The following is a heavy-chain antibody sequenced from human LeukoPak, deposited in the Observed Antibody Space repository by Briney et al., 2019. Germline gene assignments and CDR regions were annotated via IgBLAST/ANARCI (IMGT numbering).Heavy chain of an antibody. CDR3: ARIFPRRSGYSYYYYYGMDV. CDR1: GGTFSSYA. V-gene: IGHV1-69*13. Sequence: SVKVSCKASGGTFSSYAISWVRQAPGQGLEWMGGIIPIFGTANYAQKFQGRVTITADESTSTAYMELGSLRSEDTAVYYCARIFPRRSGYSYYYYYGMDVWGQGTTVTVSS. J-gene: IGHJ6*02. CDR2: IIPIFGTA. D-gene: IGHD3-3*01.